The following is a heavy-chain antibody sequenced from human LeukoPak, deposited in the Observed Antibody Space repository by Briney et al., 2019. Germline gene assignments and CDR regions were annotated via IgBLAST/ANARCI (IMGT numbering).Heavy chain of an antibody. J-gene: IGHJ4*02. CDR1: GGSLSSGGYS. D-gene: IGHD2-2*01. CDR2: IYHSGST. Sequence: PSETLSLTCAVSGGSLSSGGYSWSWIRQPPGKGLEWIGYIYHSGSTYYNPSLKSRVTISVDRSKNQFSLKLSSVTAADTAVYYCARRYCSSTSCYADYWGQGTLVTVSS. V-gene: IGHV4-30-2*01. CDR3: ARRYCSSTSCYADY.